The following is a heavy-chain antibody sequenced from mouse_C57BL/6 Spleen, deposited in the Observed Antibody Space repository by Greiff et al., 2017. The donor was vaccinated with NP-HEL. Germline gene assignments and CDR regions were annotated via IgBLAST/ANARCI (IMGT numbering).Heavy chain of an antibody. CDR3: ARGGCYVAWFAY. CDR2: INPGSGGT. D-gene: IGHD1-1*02. J-gene: IGHJ3*01. CDR1: GYAFTNYL. Sequence: QVQLQQSGAELVRPGTSVKVSCKASGYAFTNYLIEWVKQRPGQGLEWIGVINPGSGGTNYNEKFKGKATLTADKSSSTAYMQLSSLTSEDSAVYFCARGGCYVAWFAYWGQGTLVTVSA. V-gene: IGHV1-54*01.